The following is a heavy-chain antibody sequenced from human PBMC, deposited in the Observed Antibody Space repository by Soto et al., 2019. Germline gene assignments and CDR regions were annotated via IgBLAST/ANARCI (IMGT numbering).Heavy chain of an antibody. Sequence: GSLRLSCTVSGFTFSNHWMHWVRQRPGEGLVWVSRITSDGKSKAYAESVKGRFAISRDNAKNTLYLQMNGLTAEDTAVYYCARESGDWPLNWFDPWGQGTLVTVSS. D-gene: IGHD2-21*02. CDR1: GFTFSNHW. J-gene: IGHJ5*02. V-gene: IGHV3-74*01. CDR3: ARESGDWPLNWFDP. CDR2: ITSDGKSK.